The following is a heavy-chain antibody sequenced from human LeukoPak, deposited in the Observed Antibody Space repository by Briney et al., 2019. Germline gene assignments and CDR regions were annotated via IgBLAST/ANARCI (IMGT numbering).Heavy chain of an antibody. J-gene: IGHJ4*02. Sequence: GRSLRLSCAASGFTFSSYAMQWVHQAPGKGLEWVAVISYDGSEKYYADSVKGRFTLSRDNAKNTLYLQMNSLRAEDTAVYYCARDLSSSWTTIHYWAQGTLLPVSS. D-gene: IGHD6-13*01. CDR1: GFTFSSYA. CDR3: ARDLSSSWTTIHY. CDR2: ISYDGSEK. V-gene: IGHV3-30*04.